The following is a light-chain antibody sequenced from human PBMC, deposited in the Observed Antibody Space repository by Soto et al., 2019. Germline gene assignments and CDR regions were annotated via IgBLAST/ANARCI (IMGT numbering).Light chain of an antibody. CDR2: EVS. CDR1: SSDVGY. V-gene: IGLV2-14*01. J-gene: IGLJ3*02. CDR3: TSYTRSNIWV. Sequence: QSALTQPASVSGSPGQSITISCTGISSDVGYVSWYQQHPGKAPKLVIYEVSDRPSGVSNRFSRSKSGNTASLTISGLQADDEADYYCTSYTRSNIWVFGGGTKVTVL.